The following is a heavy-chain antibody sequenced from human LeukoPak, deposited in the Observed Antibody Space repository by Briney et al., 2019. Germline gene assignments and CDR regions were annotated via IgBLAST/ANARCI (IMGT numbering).Heavy chain of an antibody. CDR1: GFTFSSYG. V-gene: IGHV3-23*01. Sequence: PGGSLRLSCAASGFTFSSYGMSWVRQAPGKGLEWVSAISGSGGSTYYADSVKGRFTISRDNAKNSLYLQMNSLRAEDTAVYYCARDTYDSSGYYPYYFDYWGQGTLVTVSS. J-gene: IGHJ4*02. CDR3: ARDTYDSSGYYPYYFDY. D-gene: IGHD3-22*01. CDR2: ISGSGGST.